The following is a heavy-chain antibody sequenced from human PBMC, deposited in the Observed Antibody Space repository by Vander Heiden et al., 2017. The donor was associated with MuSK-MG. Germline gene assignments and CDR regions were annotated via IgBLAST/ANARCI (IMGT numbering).Heavy chain of an antibody. J-gene: IGHJ3*02. CDR2: IYYSGST. D-gene: IGHD6-19*01. CDR1: GGSISSYY. V-gene: IGHV4-59*01. Sequence: QVQLQESGPGLVKPSETLSLTCTVSGGSISSYYWSWIRQPPGKGLEWIGYIYYSGSTNYNPSLKSRVTISVDTSKNQFSLKLSSVTAADTDVYYCARGTASGYSSGWYSVDAFDSWGQGTMVNVAS. CDR3: ARGTASGYSSGWYSVDAFDS.